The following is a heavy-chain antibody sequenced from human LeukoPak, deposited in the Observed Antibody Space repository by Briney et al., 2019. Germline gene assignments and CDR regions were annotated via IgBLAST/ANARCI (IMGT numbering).Heavy chain of an antibody. CDR1: GFTFSDYY. CDR2: ISRSGSTI. J-gene: IGHJ6*02. V-gene: IGHV3-11*01. CDR3: ARDEEDGMDV. Sequence: PGGSLRLSCAASGFTFSDYYMNWIRQAPGKGLEWVSYISRSGSTIYYADSVKGRFTISRDNAKNSLYLQMNSLRAEDTAVYYCARDEEDGMDVWGQGTTVTVSS.